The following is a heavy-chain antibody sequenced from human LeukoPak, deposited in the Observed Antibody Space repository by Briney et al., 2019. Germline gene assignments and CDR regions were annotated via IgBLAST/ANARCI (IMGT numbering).Heavy chain of an antibody. V-gene: IGHV3-23*01. CDR3: AKGRFEAVAGSYFDY. CDR2: ISGSGGST. CDR1: GFTFDDYA. Sequence: GRSLRLSCAASGFTFDDYAMHWVRQAPGKGPEWVSAISGSGGSTYYADSVKGRFTISRDNSKNTLYLQMNSLRAEDTAVYYCAKGRFEAVAGSYFDYWGQGTLVTVSS. J-gene: IGHJ4*02. D-gene: IGHD6-19*01.